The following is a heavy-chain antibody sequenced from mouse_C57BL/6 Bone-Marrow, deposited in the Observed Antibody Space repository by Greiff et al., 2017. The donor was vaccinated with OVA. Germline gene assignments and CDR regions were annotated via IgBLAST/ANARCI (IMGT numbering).Heavy chain of an antibody. V-gene: IGHV1-22*01. J-gene: IGHJ2*01. D-gene: IGHD1-1*01. Sequence: EVQLKESGPELVKPVASVKMSCKASGYTFTDYNMHWVKQSHGKSLEWIGYINPNNGGTSYNQKFKGKATLTVNKSSSTAYMELRSLTSEDSAVYYCARDGRYFDYWGQGTTLTVSS. CDR3: ARDGRYFDY. CDR1: GYTFTDYN. CDR2: INPNNGGT.